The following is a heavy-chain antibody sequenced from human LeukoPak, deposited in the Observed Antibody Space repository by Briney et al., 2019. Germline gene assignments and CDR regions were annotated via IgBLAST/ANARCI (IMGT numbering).Heavy chain of an antibody. V-gene: IGHV3-30*03. CDR1: GFTFSSYG. CDR3: ATDIVVVPAPLDAFDI. J-gene: IGHJ3*02. Sequence: HSGGSLRLSCAASGFTFSSYGMHWVRQALGKGLEWVAVISYDGSNKYYADSVKGRFTISRDNSKNTLYLQMNSLRAEDTAVYYCATDIVVVPAPLDAFDIWGQGTMVTVSS. D-gene: IGHD2-2*01. CDR2: ISYDGSNK.